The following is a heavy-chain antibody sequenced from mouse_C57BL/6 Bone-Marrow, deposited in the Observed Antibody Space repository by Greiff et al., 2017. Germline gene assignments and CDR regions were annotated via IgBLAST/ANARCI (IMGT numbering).Heavy chain of an antibody. CDR3: ALVITTVVAHYFDY. Sequence: QVQLQQPGAELVKPGASVKMSCKASGYTFTSYWITWVKQRPGQGREWIGDIYPGSGSTNYNEKFKSKATLTVDTSSSTAYMQLSSLTSEDSAVYYCALVITTVVAHYFDYWSQGTTLTVSS. CDR2: IYPGSGST. D-gene: IGHD1-1*01. CDR1: GYTFTSYW. V-gene: IGHV1-55*01. J-gene: IGHJ2*01.